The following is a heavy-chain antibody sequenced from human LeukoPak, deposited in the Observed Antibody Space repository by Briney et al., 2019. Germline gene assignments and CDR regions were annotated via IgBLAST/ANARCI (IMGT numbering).Heavy chain of an antibody. J-gene: IGHJ5*02. D-gene: IGHD1-26*01. V-gene: IGHV4-59*08. CDR1: GGSISSYY. CDR2: IYYSGST. Sequence: SETLSLTCTVSGGSISSYYWSWIRQPPGKGLEWIGYIYYSGSTNYNPSLKSRVTISVDTSKNQFSLKLSSVTAADTAVYYCARHRSGSYYWFGPWGQGTLVTVSS. CDR3: ARHRSGSYYWFGP.